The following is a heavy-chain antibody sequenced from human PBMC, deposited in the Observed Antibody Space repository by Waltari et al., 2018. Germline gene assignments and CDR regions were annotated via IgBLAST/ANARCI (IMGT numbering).Heavy chain of an antibody. CDR1: GITLSREC. V-gene: IGHV3-30*18. J-gene: IGHJ4*02. CDR2: ISYDGKNT. Sequence: QVQLVESGGGVVQPGGSLRLSCEASGITLSRECMHWVRQAPGKGLEWMAVISYDGKNTYYSDSVKGRFTISRDNSKNTLYLQMNSLRPEDTAVYYCAKSLETGATAFDYWGQGTLVTVSS. D-gene: IGHD1-26*01. CDR3: AKSLETGATAFDY.